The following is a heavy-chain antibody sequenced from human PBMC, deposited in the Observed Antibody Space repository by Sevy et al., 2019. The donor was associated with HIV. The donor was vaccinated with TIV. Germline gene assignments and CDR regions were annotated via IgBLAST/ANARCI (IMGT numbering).Heavy chain of an antibody. J-gene: IGHJ4*02. D-gene: IGHD3-16*01. V-gene: IGHV3-7*01. Sequence: GGSLRLSCAASGFTFSANRMNWVRQAPGKGLEWVANIKGDGSHKHYVPSVEGRFTISRDNAKNLLYLQMNSLRVEDTAVYYCAHETFGRFESWGQGTLVTVSS. CDR3: AHETFGRFES. CDR1: GFTFSANR. CDR2: IKGDGSHK.